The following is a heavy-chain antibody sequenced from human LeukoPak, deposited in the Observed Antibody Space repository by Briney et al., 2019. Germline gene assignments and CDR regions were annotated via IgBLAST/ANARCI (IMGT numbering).Heavy chain of an antibody. J-gene: IGHJ4*02. CDR3: ARWGGDKEYYFDY. CDR2: IWYDESKR. Sequence: PGGSLRLSCAASGFTFSSYGMHWVRQAPGKGLEWVAVIWYDESKRYYADSVKGRFTISRDRSKNTLYLQMNSLRVEDTAVYYCARWGGDKEYYFDYWGQGTLVTVSS. CDR1: GFTFSSYG. D-gene: IGHD3-10*01. V-gene: IGHV3-33*01.